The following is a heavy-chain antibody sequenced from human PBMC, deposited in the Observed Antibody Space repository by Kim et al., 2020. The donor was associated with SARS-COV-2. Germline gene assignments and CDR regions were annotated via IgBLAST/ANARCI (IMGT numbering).Heavy chain of an antibody. J-gene: IGHJ5*02. Sequence: ASVKVSCKASGYTFTSYGISWVRQAPGQGLEWMGWISAYNGNTNYAQKLQGRVTMTTDTSTSTAYMELRSLRSDDTALYYCARSFATTGWFDPWGQGTLVTASS. CDR2: ISAYNGNT. CDR3: ARSFATTGWFDP. D-gene: IGHD4-17*01. CDR1: GYTFTSYG. V-gene: IGHV1-18*04.